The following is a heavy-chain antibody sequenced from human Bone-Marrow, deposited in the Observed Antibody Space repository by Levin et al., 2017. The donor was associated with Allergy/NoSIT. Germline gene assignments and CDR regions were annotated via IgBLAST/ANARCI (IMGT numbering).Heavy chain of an antibody. Sequence: PGGSLRLSCAASGFTFSSYAMHWVRQAPGKGLEWVAVISYDGSNKYYADSVKGRFTISRDNSKNTLYLQMNSLRAEDTAVYYCAIYSGYVTGMDVWGQGTTVTVSS. CDR3: AIYSGYVTGMDV. CDR2: ISYDGSNK. CDR1: GFTFSSYA. D-gene: IGHD5-12*01. V-gene: IGHV3-30-3*01. J-gene: IGHJ6*02.